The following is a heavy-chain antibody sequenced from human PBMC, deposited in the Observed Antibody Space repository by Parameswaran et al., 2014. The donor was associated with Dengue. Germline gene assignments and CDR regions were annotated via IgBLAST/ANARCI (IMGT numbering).Heavy chain of an antibody. V-gene: IGHV4-59*08. CDR3: ARNFAWGLDAFDI. J-gene: IGHJ3*02. D-gene: IGHD7-27*01. Sequence: VRQAPGKGLEWIGYIYYSGSTNYNPSLKSRVTISVDTSKNQFSLKLSSVTAADTAVYYCARNFAWGLDAFDIWGQGTMVTVSS. CDR2: IYYSGST.